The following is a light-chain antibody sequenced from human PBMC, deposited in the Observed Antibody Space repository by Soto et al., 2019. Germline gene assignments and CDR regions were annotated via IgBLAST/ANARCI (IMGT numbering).Light chain of an antibody. Sequence: QSALTQPPSASGTPGQRVTISCSGSGSNIGTNTVNWYQQLPGTAPKLLIYRTDQRPAGIPDRFSGSKSGTSATLGITGLQTGDEADYYCGTWDSSLSAHVFGTGTQLTVL. CDR1: GSNIGTNT. J-gene: IGLJ1*01. V-gene: IGLV1-44*01. CDR2: RTD. CDR3: GTWDSSLSAHV.